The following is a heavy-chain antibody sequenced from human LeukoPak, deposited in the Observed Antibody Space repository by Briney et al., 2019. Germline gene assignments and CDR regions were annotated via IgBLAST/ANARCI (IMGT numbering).Heavy chain of an antibody. Sequence: PSETLSLTCTVSSGSISDYYWSWIRQPPGKGLEWIGEINHSGSTNYNPSLKSRVTISVDTSKNQFSLKLSSVTAADTAVYYCARVSSGSQQDYWGQGTLVTVSS. CDR1: SGSISDYY. CDR2: INHSGST. J-gene: IGHJ4*02. CDR3: ARVSSGSQQDY. V-gene: IGHV4-34*01. D-gene: IGHD3-22*01.